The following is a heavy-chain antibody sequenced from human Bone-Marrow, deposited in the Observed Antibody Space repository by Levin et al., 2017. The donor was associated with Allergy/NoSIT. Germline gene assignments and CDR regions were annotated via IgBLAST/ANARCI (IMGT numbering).Heavy chain of an antibody. CDR3: SNKDYYDLEGYYYAHFHI. V-gene: IGHV3-33*06. D-gene: IGHD3-22*01. CDR1: GFTFCRYG. J-gene: IGHJ3*02. CDR2: IWYDGSNQ. Sequence: LSLTCAASGFTFCRYGMQWVRQAPGKGLEWVAVIWYDGSNQYYADSVKGRFTISRDNSKNTLYLQMDSLTAEDTAVYYCSNKDYYDLEGYYYAHFHIWGQGTTVTVSS.